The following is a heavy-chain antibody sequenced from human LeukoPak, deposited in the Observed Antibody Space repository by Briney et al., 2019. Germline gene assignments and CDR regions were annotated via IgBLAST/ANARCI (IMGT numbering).Heavy chain of an antibody. CDR2: TNHSGST. Sequence: SETLSLTCAVYGGSFSGYFWSWIRQPPGKGLEWIGKTNHSGSTNYNPSLKSRVTISVDTSKNQFSLKLSSVTAADTAVYYCARRGYSYGYFDYWGQGTLVTVSS. D-gene: IGHD5-18*01. J-gene: IGHJ4*02. CDR3: ARRGYSYGYFDY. CDR1: GGSFSGYF. V-gene: IGHV4-34*01.